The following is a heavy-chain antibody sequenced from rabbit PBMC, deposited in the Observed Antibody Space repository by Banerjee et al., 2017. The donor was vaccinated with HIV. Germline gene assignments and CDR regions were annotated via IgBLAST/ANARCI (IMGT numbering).Heavy chain of an antibody. D-gene: IGHD4-1*01. CDR2: INAVTGKA. CDR1: GFSFSNKAV. Sequence: QEQLVESGGGLVRPEGSLKLSCTASGFSFSNKAVMCWVRQAPGKGLQWIACINAVTGKAVYATWAKGRFTFSKTSSTTVTLQLNSLTAADTATYFCVREVAAKFSLWGPGTLVTVS. CDR3: VREVAAKFSL. J-gene: IGHJ4*01. V-gene: IGHV1S45*01.